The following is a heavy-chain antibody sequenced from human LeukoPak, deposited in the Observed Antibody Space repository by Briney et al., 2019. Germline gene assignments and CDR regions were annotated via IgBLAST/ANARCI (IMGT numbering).Heavy chain of an antibody. CDR2: ISSSSSYI. CDR3: AIRNYFDSAGLDY. D-gene: IGHD3-22*01. V-gene: IGHV3-21*04. Sequence: GGSLRLSCAASGFTFSSYSMNWVRQAPGKGLEWVSSISSSSSYIYYANSVKGRFTISRDNAKNSLYLQMNSLRAEDTAVYYCAIRNYFDSAGLDYWGQGTLVTVSS. CDR1: GFTFSSYS. J-gene: IGHJ4*02.